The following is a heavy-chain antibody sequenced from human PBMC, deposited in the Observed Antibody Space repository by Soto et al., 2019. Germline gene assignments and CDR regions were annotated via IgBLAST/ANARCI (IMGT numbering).Heavy chain of an antibody. CDR2: IIPIFGTA. V-gene: IGHV1-69*12. CDR1: GGTFSSYA. Sequence: QVQLVQSGAEVKKPGSSVKVSCKASGGTFSSYAISWVRQAPGQGLEWMGGIIPIFGTANYAQKFQGRVTITADESTSTAYMELSSLRSEDTAVYYCARVVKYSSSSGRDYYYGMDVWGQGTTVTVSS. D-gene: IGHD6-6*01. CDR3: ARVVKYSSSSGRDYYYGMDV. J-gene: IGHJ6*02.